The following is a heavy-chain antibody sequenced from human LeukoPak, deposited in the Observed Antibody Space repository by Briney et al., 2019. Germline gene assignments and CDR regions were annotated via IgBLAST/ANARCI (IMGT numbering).Heavy chain of an antibody. J-gene: IGHJ6*02. CDR3: ARDRVGIFGVVIMASYYYYGMDV. V-gene: IGHV1-69*13. CDR1: GGTFSSYA. Sequence: GASAKVSCKASGGTFSSYAISWVRQAPGQGLEWMGGIIPIFGTANYAQKFQGRVTITADESTSTAYMELSSLRSEDTAVYYCARDRVGIFGVVIMASYYYYGMDVWGQGTTVTVSS. CDR2: IIPIFGTA. D-gene: IGHD3-3*01.